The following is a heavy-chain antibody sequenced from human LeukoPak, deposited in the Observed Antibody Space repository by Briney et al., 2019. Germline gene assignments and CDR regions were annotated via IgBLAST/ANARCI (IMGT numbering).Heavy chain of an antibody. D-gene: IGHD2/OR15-2a*01. Sequence: GGSLRLSCAASGFTFSGFAMSWVRRTPGKGLEWVSGISGSGDNTLYAASVKGRFTISGDNSKNTLYLEMNSLRAEDTAIYYCAKMKGHPLQKYYMDVWGQGTTVTVSS. CDR3: AKMKGHPLQKYYMDV. CDR2: ISGSGDNT. CDR1: GFTFSGFA. J-gene: IGHJ6*01. V-gene: IGHV3-23*01.